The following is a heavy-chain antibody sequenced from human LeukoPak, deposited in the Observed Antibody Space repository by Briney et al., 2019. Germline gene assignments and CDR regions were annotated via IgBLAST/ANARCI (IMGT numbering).Heavy chain of an antibody. CDR3: ARAGYSSSSGLDY. CDR1: GFTFSSYA. V-gene: IGHV3-30-3*01. CDR2: ISYDGSNK. D-gene: IGHD6-6*01. Sequence: PGGSLRLSCAASGFTFSSYAMHWVRQAPGKGLEWVAVISYDGSNKYYADSVKGRFTISRDNSKNTLYLQMNSLRAEDTAVYYCARAGYSSSSGLDYWGQGTLVTVSS. J-gene: IGHJ4*02.